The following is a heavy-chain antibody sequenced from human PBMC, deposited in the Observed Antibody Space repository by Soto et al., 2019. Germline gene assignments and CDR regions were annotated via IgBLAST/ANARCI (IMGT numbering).Heavy chain of an antibody. D-gene: IGHD3-3*01. J-gene: IGHJ3*02. V-gene: IGHV1-69*02. CDR3: ARYDFWSGYPDPNDAFDS. CDR1: GGTFSSYT. Sequence: SVKVSCKASGGTFSSYTISWVRQAPGQGLEWMGRIIPILGIANYAQKFQGRVTITADKSTSTAYMELSSLRSEDTAVYYCARYDFWSGYPDPNDAFDSWGQGTMVTVSS. CDR2: IIPILGIA.